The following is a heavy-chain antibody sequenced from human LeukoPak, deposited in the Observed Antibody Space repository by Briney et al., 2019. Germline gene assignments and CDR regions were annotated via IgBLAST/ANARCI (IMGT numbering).Heavy chain of an antibody. J-gene: IGHJ4*02. CDR2: IYYSGST. V-gene: IGHV4-31*03. Sequence: SSETLSLTCTVSGGSISSGGYYWSWIRQHPGKGLEWIGYIYYSGSTYYNPSLKSRVTISVDTSKNQFSLKLSSVTAADTAVYYCARDSGYGSGSSIDYWGQGTLVTVSS. D-gene: IGHD3-10*01. CDR1: GGSISSGGYY. CDR3: ARDSGYGSGSSIDY.